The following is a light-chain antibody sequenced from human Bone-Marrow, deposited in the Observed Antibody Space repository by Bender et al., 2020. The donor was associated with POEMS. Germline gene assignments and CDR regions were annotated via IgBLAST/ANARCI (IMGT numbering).Light chain of an antibody. CDR2: EVR. J-gene: IGLJ2*01. CDR1: SRDVGNYDY. CDR3: SSYTGSYTLL. Sequence: QSALTQPASVSGSPGQSINISCTGTSRDVGNYDYVSWYQQHPGKAPKLMIYEVRNRPSGVSSRFSGSKSGNTASLTISGLQAEDEADYYCSSYTGSYTLLFGGGTRLTVL. V-gene: IGLV2-14*01.